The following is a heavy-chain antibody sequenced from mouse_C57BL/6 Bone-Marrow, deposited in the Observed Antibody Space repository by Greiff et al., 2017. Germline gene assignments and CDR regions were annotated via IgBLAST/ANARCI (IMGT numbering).Heavy chain of an antibody. V-gene: IGHV1-4*01. J-gene: IGHJ3*01. CDR1: GYTFTSYT. Sequence: QVQLQQSGAELARPGASVKMSCKASGYTFTSYTMHWVKQRPGQGLEWIGYMNPSSGYTKYNQKFKDKATLTADKSSSTAYMQLSSLTSEDSAVYYCARWKGAWFAYWGQGTLVTVSA. CDR3: ARWKGAWFAY. CDR2: MNPSSGYT.